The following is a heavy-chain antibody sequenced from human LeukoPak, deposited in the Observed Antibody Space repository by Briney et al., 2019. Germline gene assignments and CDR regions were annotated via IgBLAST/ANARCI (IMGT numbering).Heavy chain of an antibody. Sequence: GGSLRLSCAASGFTFSSYGMSWVRQAPGKGLEWVSTISGSGGSTYYADSVKGRFTISRDNSKNTLYLQMNSLRAEDTAVYYCARPLRATTDAFDIWGQGTMVTVSS. CDR1: GFTFSSYG. D-gene: IGHD5-12*01. V-gene: IGHV3-23*01. CDR3: ARPLRATTDAFDI. J-gene: IGHJ3*02. CDR2: ISGSGGST.